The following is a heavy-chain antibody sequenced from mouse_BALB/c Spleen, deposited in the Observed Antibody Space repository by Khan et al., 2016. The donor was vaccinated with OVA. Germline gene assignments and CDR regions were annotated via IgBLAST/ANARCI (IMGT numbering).Heavy chain of an antibody. CDR2: INTGGAYT. CDR1: GFTFSTYG. J-gene: IGHJ3*01. V-gene: IGHV5-6*01. Sequence: DVHLVESGGDFVRPGGSLKLSCAASGFTFSTYGMSWVRQTPDKRLEWVATINTGGAYTYYPDSVKGRFTISRDNAKNTLYLQLSSLKSEDTAIYDCARLAYYYNSEGFAYWGQGTLVTVSA. D-gene: IGHD1-1*01. CDR3: ARLAYYYNSEGFAY.